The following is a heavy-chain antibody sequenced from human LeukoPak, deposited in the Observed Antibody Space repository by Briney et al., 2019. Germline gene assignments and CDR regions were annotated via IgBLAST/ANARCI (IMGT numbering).Heavy chain of an antibody. D-gene: IGHD2-21*02. CDR3: ARVGARYGDPLDYDY. CDR1: GYSFTTYG. J-gene: IGHJ4*02. V-gene: IGHV1-18*01. Sequence: GSVKVSCKASGYSFTTYGISWVRQAPGQGREWMGWISGYSGNTNYAPKLQGRVSMTTDTSTSTAYMELRSLTCADAGTYYCARVGARYGDPLDYDYWGQGTLVTVSS. CDR2: ISGYSGNT.